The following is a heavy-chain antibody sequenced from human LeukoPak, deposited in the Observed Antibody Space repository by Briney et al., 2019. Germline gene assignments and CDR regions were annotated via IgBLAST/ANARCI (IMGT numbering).Heavy chain of an antibody. CDR3: ARGTTYYDILTGYYIDAFDI. Sequence: PSETLSLTCTVSGGSISSYYWSWIRQPPGKGLEWIGYIYYSGSTNYNPSLKSRVTISVDTSKNQFSLKLSSVTAADTAVYYCARGTTYYDILTGYYIDAFDIWGQGTMVTVSS. CDR1: GGSISSYY. D-gene: IGHD3-9*01. V-gene: IGHV4-59*01. J-gene: IGHJ3*02. CDR2: IYYSGST.